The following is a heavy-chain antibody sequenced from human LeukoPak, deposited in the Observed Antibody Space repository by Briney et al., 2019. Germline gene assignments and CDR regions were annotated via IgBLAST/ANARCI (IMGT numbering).Heavy chain of an antibody. V-gene: IGHV3-23*01. D-gene: IGHD3-10*01. Sequence: GGSLRLSCAASGFTFSSYAMSWVRQAPGKGLEWVSSITDSGGGTFYADSVKGRFTISRDNSKNTLFLQLNSLRAEDTAVYYCPKRGAGYYFDYWGQGTLVTVSS. CDR2: ITDSGGGT. J-gene: IGHJ4*02. CDR3: PKRGAGYYFDY. CDR1: GFTFSSYA.